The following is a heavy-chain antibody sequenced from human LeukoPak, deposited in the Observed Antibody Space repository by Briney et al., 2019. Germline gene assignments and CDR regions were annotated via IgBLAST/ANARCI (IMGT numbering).Heavy chain of an antibody. J-gene: IGHJ4*02. CDR2: INHSGST. CDR1: GGSFSGYY. Sequence: SETLSLTCAVYGGSFSGYYWSWIRQPPGKGLEWIGEINHSGSTNYNPSLKSRVTISVDTSKNQFSLKLSSVTAADTAVYYCARDSEAPGAQDYWGRGTLVTVS. CDR3: ARDSEAPGAQDY. V-gene: IGHV4-34*01. D-gene: IGHD3-10*01.